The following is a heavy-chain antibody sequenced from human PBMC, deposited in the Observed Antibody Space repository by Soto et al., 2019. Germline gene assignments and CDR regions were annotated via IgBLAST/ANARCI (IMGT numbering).Heavy chain of an antibody. CDR3: ARDRSSTLDV. V-gene: IGHV3-33*01. Sequence: QVQLVESGGGVVQPGRSLRLSCAASGFTFSNYGLHWVRQAPGKGLEWVAVIWYDGSNKYYADSVKGRFNISRDNSKNTLYLQMSSLRAEDTAVYYCARDRSSTLDVWGQGTTVSVSS. CDR1: GFTFSNYG. D-gene: IGHD6-13*01. CDR2: IWYDGSNK. J-gene: IGHJ6*02.